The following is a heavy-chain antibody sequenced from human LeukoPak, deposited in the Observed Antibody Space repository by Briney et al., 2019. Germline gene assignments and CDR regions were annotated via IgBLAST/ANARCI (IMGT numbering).Heavy chain of an antibody. J-gene: IGHJ5*02. CDR2: INPSGGST. CDR3: AREKGDYGVQGTFDP. CDR1: GYTFTSYY. Sequence: ASVKVSCKASGYTFTSYYMHWVRQAPGQGLEWMGIINPSGGSTSYAQKFQGRVTMTRDTSTSTVYMELSSLRSEDTAVYYCAREKGDYGVQGTFDPGGQGTLVTVSS. V-gene: IGHV1-46*01. D-gene: IGHD4-17*01.